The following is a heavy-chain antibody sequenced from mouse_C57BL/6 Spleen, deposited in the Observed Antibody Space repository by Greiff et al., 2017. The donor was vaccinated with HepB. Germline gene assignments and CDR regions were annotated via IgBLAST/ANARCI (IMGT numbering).Heavy chain of an antibody. D-gene: IGHD1-1*01. CDR1: GYAFSSSW. Sequence: VQLQQSGPELVKPGASVKISCKASGYAFSSSWMNWVKQRPGKGLEWIGRIYPGDGDTNNNGKFKGKATLTADKSSSTAYMQLSSLTSEDSAVDFCARPSITTVNLYAMDYWGQGTSVTGSS. J-gene: IGHJ4*01. CDR2: IYPGDGDT. V-gene: IGHV1-82*01. CDR3: ARPSITTVNLYAMDY.